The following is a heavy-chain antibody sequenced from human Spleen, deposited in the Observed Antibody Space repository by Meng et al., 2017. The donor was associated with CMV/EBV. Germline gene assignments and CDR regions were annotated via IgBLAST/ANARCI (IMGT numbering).Heavy chain of an antibody. CDR2: ISYDGSNK. D-gene: IGHD6-13*01. CDR3: ARDTSSSWDY. CDR1: GFTFSSYA. Sequence: QGELVESGGGVVQPGRSLRLSCAASGFTFSSYAMHWVCQAPGKGLEWVAVISYDGSNKYYADSVKGRFTISRDNSKNTLYLQMNSLRAEDTAVYYCARDTSSSWDYWGQGTLVTVSS. V-gene: IGHV3-30-3*01. J-gene: IGHJ4*02.